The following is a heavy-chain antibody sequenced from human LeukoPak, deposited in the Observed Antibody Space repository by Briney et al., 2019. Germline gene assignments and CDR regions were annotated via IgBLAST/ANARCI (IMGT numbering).Heavy chain of an antibody. CDR3: ASPVVVTAIVAFDI. CDR1: RYTFSSYD. J-gene: IGHJ3*02. CDR2: INPNSGGT. V-gene: IGHV1-2*02. Sequence: ASVRVSCKGYRYTFSSYDINWVRQAPGQGLEWMGWINPNSGGTNYAQKFQGRVTMTRDTSISTAYMELSRLRSDDTAVYYCASPVVVTAIVAFDIWGQGTMVTVSS. D-gene: IGHD2-21*02.